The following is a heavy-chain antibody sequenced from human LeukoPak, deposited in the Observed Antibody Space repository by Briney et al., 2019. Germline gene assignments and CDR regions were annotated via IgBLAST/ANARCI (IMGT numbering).Heavy chain of an antibody. CDR1: GFTFSDYY. CDR2: ISSSGSTL. D-gene: IGHD6-19*01. J-gene: IGHJ3*02. Sequence: GGSLRLSCAASGFTFSDYYMSWLRQAPGKGLEWVSYISSSGSTLYYADCVKGRFTLSRDSAKNSLYLQMNRLTAADTAVYYCARGRVAVRSDAFDIWGQGTMVTVSS. V-gene: IGHV3-11*04. CDR3: ARGRVAVRSDAFDI.